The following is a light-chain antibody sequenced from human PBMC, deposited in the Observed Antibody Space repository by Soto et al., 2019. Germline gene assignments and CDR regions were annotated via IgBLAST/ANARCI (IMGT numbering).Light chain of an antibody. CDR3: SSYTGDTTPV. CDR1: SSDVGGYDC. CDR2: EVT. Sequence: QSALTQPPSASGSPGQSVTISCTGTSSDVGGYDCVSWYQHRPGTAPKFLIYEVTKRPSGVPDRFSGSKSGNTASLTVSGLQPEDEADYYCSSYTGDTTPVFGGGTKLTVL. J-gene: IGLJ2*01. V-gene: IGLV2-8*01.